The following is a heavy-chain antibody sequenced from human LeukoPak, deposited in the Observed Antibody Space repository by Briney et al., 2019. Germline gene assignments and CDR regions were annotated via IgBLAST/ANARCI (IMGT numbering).Heavy chain of an antibody. V-gene: IGHV1-8*02. D-gene: IGHD7-27*01. Sequence: GSVKVSCKASGGTFSSYAISWVRQATGQGLEWMGWMNPNSGNTGYAQKFQGRVTMTRNTSISTAYMELSSLRSEDTAVYYCATSNWGSSNDYWGQGTLVTVSS. CDR3: ATSNWGSSNDY. J-gene: IGHJ4*02. CDR2: MNPNSGNT. CDR1: GGTFSSYA.